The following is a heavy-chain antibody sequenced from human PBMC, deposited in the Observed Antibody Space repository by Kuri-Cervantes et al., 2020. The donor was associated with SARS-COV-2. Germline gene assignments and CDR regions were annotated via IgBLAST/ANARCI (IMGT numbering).Heavy chain of an antibody. CDR1: GYTFTSYD. V-gene: IGHV1-8*02. J-gene: IGHJ4*02. CDR3: APDRSSGYYSLGGFDY. Sequence: ASVKVSCKASGYTFTSYDINWVRQATGQGLEWMGWMNPNSGNTGYAQKFQGRVTMTRDTSISTAYMELSRLRSDDTAVYYCAPDRSSGYYSLGGFDYWGQGTLVTVSS. D-gene: IGHD3-22*01. CDR2: MNPNSGNT.